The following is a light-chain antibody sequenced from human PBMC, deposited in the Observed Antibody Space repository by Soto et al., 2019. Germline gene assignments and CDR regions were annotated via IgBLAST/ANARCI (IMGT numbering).Light chain of an antibody. CDR3: QQYNSYPFT. Sequence: DIQMTQSPSTLSASVVDRVTITCRASQSISSWLAWYQQKPGKATKLLIYDASSLESGVPSRFSGSGSGTEFTLTISRLQPDDFATYYCQQYNSYPFTFGPGTKVDIK. J-gene: IGKJ3*01. CDR1: QSISSW. CDR2: DAS. V-gene: IGKV1-5*01.